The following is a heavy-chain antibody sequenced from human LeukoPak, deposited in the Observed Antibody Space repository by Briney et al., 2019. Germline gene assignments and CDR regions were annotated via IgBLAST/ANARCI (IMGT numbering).Heavy chain of an antibody. D-gene: IGHD4-23*01. J-gene: IGHJ3*02. V-gene: IGHV3-30*02. CDR3: ARDDGGNFNDAFDI. Sequence: GGSLRLSCATSKFTFNKYGMHWVRQAPGKGLEGVACIRYDGSNKKYADSVKGRFTISRDNSKNTLYLQMNSLRAEDTAVYYCARDDGGNFNDAFDIWGQGTMVTVSS. CDR1: KFTFNKYG. CDR2: IRYDGSNK.